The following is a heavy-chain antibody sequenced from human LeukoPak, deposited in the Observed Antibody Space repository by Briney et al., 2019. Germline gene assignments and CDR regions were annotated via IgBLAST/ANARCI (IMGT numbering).Heavy chain of an antibody. Sequence: GGSLRLSCAASGFTFSSYSMNWVRQAPGKGLEWVSSISSSSSYIYYADSVKGRFTISRDNSKNTLYLQMNSLRAEDTAVYYCAKTFPPYDSSGYYYGPGYYGMDVWGQGTTVTVSS. CDR1: GFTFSSYS. CDR2: ISSSSSYI. J-gene: IGHJ6*02. D-gene: IGHD3-22*01. CDR3: AKTFPPYDSSGYYYGPGYYGMDV. V-gene: IGHV3-21*04.